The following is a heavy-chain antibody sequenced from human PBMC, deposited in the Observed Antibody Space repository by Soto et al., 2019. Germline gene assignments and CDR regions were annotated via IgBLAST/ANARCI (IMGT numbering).Heavy chain of an antibody. CDR3: ARGGGPPSMVTLDYYYGMDV. CDR2: IIPIFGTA. Sequence: ASVKVSCKASGGTFSSYAISWVRQAPGQGLEWMGGIIPIFGTANYAQKFQGRVTITADESTSTAYMELSSLRSEDTAVYYCARGGGPPSMVTLDYYYGMDVRGQGTTVTVSS. CDR1: GGTFSSYA. D-gene: IGHD5-18*01. J-gene: IGHJ6*02. V-gene: IGHV1-69*13.